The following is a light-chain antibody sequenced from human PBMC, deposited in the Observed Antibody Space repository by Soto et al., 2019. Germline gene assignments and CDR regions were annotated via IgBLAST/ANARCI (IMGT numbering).Light chain of an antibody. J-gene: IGKJ1*01. V-gene: IGKV1-39*01. CDR2: VAS. CDR1: QYISTY. CDR3: QESYSTS. Sequence: SXLSXXVXDSLTITCRASQYISTYLNWYQQKPGKAPKLLIYVASNLQSGVPSRFSGSGSGTDFTLTISSLQPEDIATYYCQESYSTSFGQGTKVDI.